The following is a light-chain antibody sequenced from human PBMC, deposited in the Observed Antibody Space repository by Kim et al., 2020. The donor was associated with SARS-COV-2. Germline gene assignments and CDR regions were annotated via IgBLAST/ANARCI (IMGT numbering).Light chain of an antibody. CDR3: GAWDTSLSIVV. CDR1: SSNIGNYY. V-gene: IGLV1-51*01. CDR2: DNH. Sequence: GQNVTISWSGSSSNIGNYYVSWYQQLQGTAPRLLIYDNHERPSGIPDRFSGSKSGTTATLGITGLQTGDEADYYCGAWDTSLSIVVFGGGTKVTVL. J-gene: IGLJ2*01.